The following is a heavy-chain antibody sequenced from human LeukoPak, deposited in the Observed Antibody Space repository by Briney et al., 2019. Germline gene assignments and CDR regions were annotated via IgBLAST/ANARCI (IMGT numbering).Heavy chain of an antibody. CDR2: INWNGGST. V-gene: IGHV3-20*04. J-gene: IGHJ4*02. CDR1: GFTFDDYA. D-gene: IGHD2-2*02. CDR3: ARLRMWGSTIPFDY. Sequence: PGGSLRLSCAASGFTFDDYAMSWVRQTPGKGLGWVSGINWNGGSTGYADSVKGRFTISRDNAKNSLYLQMNSLRAEDTAVYYCARLRMWGSTIPFDYWGQGTLVTVSS.